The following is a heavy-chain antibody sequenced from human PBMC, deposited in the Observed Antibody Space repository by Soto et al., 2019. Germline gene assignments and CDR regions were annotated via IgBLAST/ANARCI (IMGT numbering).Heavy chain of an antibody. V-gene: IGHV3-66*01. J-gene: IGHJ3*01. CDR2: IHSGDDT. CDR1: GFFVRSHY. D-gene: IGHD1-26*01. Sequence: EVQLVESGGGLVQSGGSLRLSCAASGFFVRSHYMSWVRQAPGKGLEWVSVIHSGDDTYYADSVKGRFTISRDDSKNTLHLQMNSLRVDDTAVYYCVRDLSGSWTDPFDVWGQGTLVTVSS. CDR3: VRDLSGSWTDPFDV.